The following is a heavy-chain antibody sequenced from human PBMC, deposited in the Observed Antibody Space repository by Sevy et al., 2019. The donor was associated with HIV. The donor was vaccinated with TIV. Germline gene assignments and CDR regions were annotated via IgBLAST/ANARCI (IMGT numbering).Heavy chain of an antibody. D-gene: IGHD2-21*02. CDR1: GFMFSNYA. Sequence: GGSLRLSCATSGFMFSNYAMHWVRQAPGKGLEWVALISYDGSNRYYADSGKGRFTISRDNSKYTLYVQMNSLKTEDTAVYYCARIVTGGSYVSGMDVWGQGTTVTVSS. V-gene: IGHV3-30-3*01. CDR3: ARIVTGGSYVSGMDV. J-gene: IGHJ6*02. CDR2: ISYDGSNR.